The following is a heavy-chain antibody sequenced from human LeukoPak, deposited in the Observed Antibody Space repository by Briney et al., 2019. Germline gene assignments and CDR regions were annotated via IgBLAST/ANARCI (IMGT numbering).Heavy chain of an antibody. CDR3: ARDSETIFGVYYFDY. J-gene: IGHJ4*02. CDR2: IYTSGST. CDR1: GGSISSYY. V-gene: IGHV4-4*07. Sequence: PSETLSLTCTVSGGSISSYYWSWIRQPAGKGLEWIGRIYTSGSTNYNPSLKSRVTISVDTSKNQFSLKLSSVTAADTAVYYCARDSETIFGVYYFDYWGQGTLVTVSS. D-gene: IGHD3-3*01.